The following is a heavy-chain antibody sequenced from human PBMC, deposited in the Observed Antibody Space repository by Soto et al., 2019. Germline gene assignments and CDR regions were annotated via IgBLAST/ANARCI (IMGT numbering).Heavy chain of an antibody. CDR1: GFTFSSYD. J-gene: IGHJ3*02. Sequence: GGSLRLSCAASGFTFSSYDMHWVRQATGKGLEWVSAIGTAGDTYYPGSVKGRFTISRENAKNSLYLQMNSLRAEDTAVYYCARDTTLYDYDAFDIWGQGTMVTVSS. V-gene: IGHV3-13*01. CDR3: ARDTTLYDYDAFDI. CDR2: IGTAGDT. D-gene: IGHD3-16*01.